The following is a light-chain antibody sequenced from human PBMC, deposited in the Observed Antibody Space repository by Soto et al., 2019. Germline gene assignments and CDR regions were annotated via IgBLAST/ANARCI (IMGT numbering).Light chain of an antibody. CDR3: LQDYNYPRT. V-gene: IGKV1-6*01. CDR1: QGISTY. Sequence: IQMTQSPSSVSASIGDRVSITCRASQGISTYLGWYQQKPGKAPKLLIYAASSLQSGVPSRFSGSGSGTDFTLTISSLQPEDFATYCCLQDYNYPRTFGQGTKVDIK. J-gene: IGKJ1*01. CDR2: AAS.